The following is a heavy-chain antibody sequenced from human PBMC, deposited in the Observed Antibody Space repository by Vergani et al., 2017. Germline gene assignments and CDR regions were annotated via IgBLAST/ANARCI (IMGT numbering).Heavy chain of an antibody. CDR1: GFTFSSYA. V-gene: IGHV3-30*04. Sequence: QVQLVESGGGVVQPGRSLRLSCAASGFTFSSYAMHWVRQAPGKGLEWVAVISYDGSNKYYADSVKGRFTISRDNSKNTLYLQMNSLRAEDTAVYYCARDGLAYCGGDCYSNYYYYYYMDVGGKGTTVTVSS. CDR3: ARDGLAYCGGDCYSNYYYYYYMDV. CDR2: ISYDGSNK. D-gene: IGHD2-21*01. J-gene: IGHJ6*03.